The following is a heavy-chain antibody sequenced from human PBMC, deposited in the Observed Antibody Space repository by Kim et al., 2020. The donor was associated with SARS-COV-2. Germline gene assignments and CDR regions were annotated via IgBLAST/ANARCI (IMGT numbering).Heavy chain of an antibody. CDR1: GGTFSSYS. CDR3: ARDYEKAGEAVGGYFYF. V-gene: IGHV1-69*13. CDR2: ITPIFGTA. Sequence: SVKVSCKASGGTFSSYSFSWVRQAPGQGLEWMGGITPIFGTANYAQKFQGRLTITADESTSTAYMELRSLRSEDTAMYYCARDYEKAGEAVGGYFYFWGQGTLVTVSS. D-gene: IGHD1-26*01. J-gene: IGHJ4*02.